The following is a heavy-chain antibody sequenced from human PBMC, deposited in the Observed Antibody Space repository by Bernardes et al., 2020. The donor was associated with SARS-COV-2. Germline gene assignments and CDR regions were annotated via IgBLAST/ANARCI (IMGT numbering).Heavy chain of an antibody. Sequence: ASVKVSCKASGYTFTSYYMHWVRQAPGQGLEWMGIINPSGGSTSYAQKFQGRVTMTRDTSTSTVYMELSSLRSEDTAVYYCAREDYYDSSGYYAKYYYYYGMDVWGQGTTVTVSS. D-gene: IGHD3-22*01. J-gene: IGHJ6*02. V-gene: IGHV1-46*01. CDR2: INPSGGST. CDR3: AREDYYDSSGYYAKYYYYYGMDV. CDR1: GYTFTSYY.